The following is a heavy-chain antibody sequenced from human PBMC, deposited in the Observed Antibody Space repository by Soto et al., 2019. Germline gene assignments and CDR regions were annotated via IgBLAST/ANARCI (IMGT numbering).Heavy chain of an antibody. CDR2: ISAYNGNT. CDR1: GYTFTSYG. J-gene: IGHJ4*02. Sequence: QVQLVQSGAEVKKPGASVKVSCKASGYTFTSYGISWVRQAPGQGLEWMGWISAYNGNTNYAQKLQGRVTMTTDTSTSTAYMGLRSLRSDDTAVYYCARQTYYYGSGSLGGYWGQGTLVTVSS. CDR3: ARQTYYYGSGSLGGY. D-gene: IGHD3-10*01. V-gene: IGHV1-18*01.